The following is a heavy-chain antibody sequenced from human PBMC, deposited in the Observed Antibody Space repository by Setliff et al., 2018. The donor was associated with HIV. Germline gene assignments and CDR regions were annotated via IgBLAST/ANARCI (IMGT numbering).Heavy chain of an antibody. CDR2: ISIYNGKI. V-gene: IGHV1-18*01. CDR1: GYTFTNFG. J-gene: IGHJ4*02. Sequence: ASVKVSCKASGYTFTNFGISWVRQAPGQGLEWMGWISIYNGKIDYAQKFQGRVTMTTETSTSTAHMELRSLRSDDTAVYYCARDYGSSPYAVFDSWGQGTLVTVSS. CDR3: ARDYGSSPYAVFDS. D-gene: IGHD6-13*01.